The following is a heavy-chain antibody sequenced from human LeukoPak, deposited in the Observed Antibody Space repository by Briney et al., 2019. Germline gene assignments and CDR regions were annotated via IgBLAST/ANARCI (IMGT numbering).Heavy chain of an antibody. V-gene: IGHV3-23*01. J-gene: IGHJ6*02. Sequence: GSSLRLSCAASGFSFSSYAMTWVRQAPGKGLEWVSSIDAGGGDTYHSDSVKGRFTISRDNSMNTLYLQMNSLRADDTAVYYCGRPTKYWLVRGNGVDVWGQGTTVTVSS. CDR2: IDAGGGDT. CDR3: GRPTKYWLVRGNGVDV. CDR1: GFSFSSYA. D-gene: IGHD6-19*01.